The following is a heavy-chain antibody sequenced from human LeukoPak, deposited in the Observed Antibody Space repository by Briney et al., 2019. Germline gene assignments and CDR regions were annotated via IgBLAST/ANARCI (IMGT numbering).Heavy chain of an antibody. CDR2: IGKAGDT. J-gene: IGHJ5*02. D-gene: IGHD4-11*01. V-gene: IGHV3-13*01. CDR1: GFAFSTSD. CDR3: ARGDYMGFDP. Sequence: PGGSLRLSCAASGFAFSTSDMHWGRQAAGQGLEWVSGIGKAGDTYYLDSVRSRFTIFRENDENSVYLQMNNLRAGDTAVYYCARGDYMGFDPWGQGTLVTVSS.